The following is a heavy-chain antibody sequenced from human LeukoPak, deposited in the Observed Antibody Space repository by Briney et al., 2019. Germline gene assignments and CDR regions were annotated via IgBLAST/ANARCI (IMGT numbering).Heavy chain of an antibody. CDR1: GGSIGSNY. CDR3: AKYGNSGWVIDN. J-gene: IGHJ4*02. D-gene: IGHD6-19*01. Sequence: PSETLSLTCAVSGGSIGSNYWTWIRQPPGKGLEYIGYIYYTGGTNYNPSLKSRVTISVDTSKNQFSLKLSSVTAADTAVYFCAKYGNSGWVIDNWGQGTLVTVSS. V-gene: IGHV4-59*08. CDR2: IYYTGGT.